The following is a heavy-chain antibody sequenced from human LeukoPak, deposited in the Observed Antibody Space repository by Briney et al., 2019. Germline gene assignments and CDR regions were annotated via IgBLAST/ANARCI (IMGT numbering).Heavy chain of an antibody. V-gene: IGHV3-21*01. CDR1: GFAFSNYT. CDR2: ISSSSSSYI. CDR3: ARRSSSGWYVFDY. D-gene: IGHD6-19*01. J-gene: IGHJ4*02. Sequence: GGSLRLSCAASGFAFSNYTMNGVRQAPGKGLEWVSSISSSSSSYIYYAGSVKGRSTISRDNAKNSLYLQMNSLRAEDTAVYYCARRSSSGWYVFDYWGQGTLVTVSS.